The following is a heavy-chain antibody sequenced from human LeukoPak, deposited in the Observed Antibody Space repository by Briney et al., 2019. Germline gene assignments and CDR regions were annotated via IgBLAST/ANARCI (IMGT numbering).Heavy chain of an antibody. J-gene: IGHJ5*02. CDR2: ISPDGSRS. Sequence: PGGSLRLSCAASGFTFGDYPMHWIRQTPGQGLEWVSLISPDGSRSFQADSVRGRFTISGDNSKNSLYLQMNSLRSEDTALYYCAKDMGGSGRNWASNWFDPWGQGTLVTVSS. CDR1: GFTFGDYP. CDR3: AKDMGGSGRNWASNWFDP. V-gene: IGHV3-43*02. D-gene: IGHD1-26*01.